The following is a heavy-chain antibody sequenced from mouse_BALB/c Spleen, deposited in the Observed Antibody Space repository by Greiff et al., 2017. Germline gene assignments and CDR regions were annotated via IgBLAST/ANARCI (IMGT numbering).Heavy chain of an antibody. D-gene: IGHD2-4*01. CDR1: GFTFSDYY. CDR2: ISDGGSYT. J-gene: IGHJ4*01. CDR3: ARARGDYDYYYAMDY. Sequence: EVKLVESGGGLVKPGGSLKLSCAASGFTFSDYYMYWVRQTPEKRLEWVATISDGGSYTYYPDRVKGRFTISRDNAKNNLYLQMSSLKSEDTAMYYCARARGDYDYYYAMDYWGQGTSVTVSS. V-gene: IGHV5-4*02.